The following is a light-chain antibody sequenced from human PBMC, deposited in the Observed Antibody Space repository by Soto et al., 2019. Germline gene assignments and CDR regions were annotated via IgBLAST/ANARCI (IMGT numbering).Light chain of an antibody. Sequence: EIVLTQSPATLSLSPGERASLSCRAGQSVSNYLAWYQQKPGQAPRLLIYDAYNRATGIPARFSGSGSGTDFTLTISSLEPEDFAVYYCQQRSRWPITFGQGTRLEIK. CDR3: QQRSRWPIT. J-gene: IGKJ5*01. V-gene: IGKV3-11*01. CDR2: DAY. CDR1: QSVSNY.